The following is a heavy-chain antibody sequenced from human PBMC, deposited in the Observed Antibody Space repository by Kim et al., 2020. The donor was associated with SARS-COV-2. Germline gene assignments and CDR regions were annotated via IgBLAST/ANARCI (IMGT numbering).Heavy chain of an antibody. CDR2: INHSGST. CDR3: ARGKRALVVYATNYFDY. J-gene: IGHJ4*01. Sequence: SETLSLTCAVYGGSFSGYYWSWIRQPPGKGLEWIGEINHSGSTNYNPSLKSRVTISVDTSKNQFSLKLSSVTAADTAVYYCARGKRALVVYATNYFDYWGHGTLVTVSS. V-gene: IGHV4-34*01. D-gene: IGHD2-8*02. CDR1: GGSFSGYY.